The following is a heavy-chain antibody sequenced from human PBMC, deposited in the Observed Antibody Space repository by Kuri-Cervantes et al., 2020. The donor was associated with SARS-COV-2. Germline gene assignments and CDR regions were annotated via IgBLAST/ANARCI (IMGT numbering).Heavy chain of an antibody. J-gene: IGHJ4*02. CDR3: ARAGFWVGYVDC. Sequence: GGSLRLSCAASGFTVSGNYMSWVRQAPGQGLEWVSFISSDGKTYYADSVQGRFTISRDNSKNTLYLQMNSLRPDDTAVYSCARAGFWVGYVDCWGQGALVTVSS. V-gene: IGHV3-66*02. CDR2: ISSDGKT. CDR1: GFTVSGNY. D-gene: IGHD3-3*01.